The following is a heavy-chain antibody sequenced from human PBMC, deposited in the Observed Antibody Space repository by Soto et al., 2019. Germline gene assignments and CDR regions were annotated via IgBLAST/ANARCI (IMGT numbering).Heavy chain of an antibody. CDR3: AKDSPGSSSWPPEYSGYDLDY. CDR2: ISGSGGST. CDR1: GFTFSSYA. V-gene: IGHV3-23*01. J-gene: IGHJ4*02. Sequence: GGSLRLSCAASGFTFSSYAMSWVRQAPGKGLEWVSAISGSGGSTYYADSVKGRFTISRDNSKNTLYLQMNSLRAEDTAVYYCAKDSPGSSSWPPEYSGYDLDYWGQGTLVTVSS. D-gene: IGHD5-12*01.